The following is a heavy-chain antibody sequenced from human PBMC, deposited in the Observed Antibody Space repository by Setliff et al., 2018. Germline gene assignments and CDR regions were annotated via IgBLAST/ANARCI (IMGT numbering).Heavy chain of an antibody. J-gene: IGHJ4*02. Sequence: SETLSLTCTVSGGSISSSSYLWGWVRQTPGKGLEWIGSIYYSGTAYYNPSLKSRVTISVDTSKNQFSLQVTSVTATDTAVYYCARHEFVGGYYGSVTYRHFDYWGQGILVTVSS. CDR1: GGSISSSSYL. CDR3: ARHEFVGGYYGSVTYRHFDY. CDR2: IYYSGTA. V-gene: IGHV4-39*01. D-gene: IGHD3-10*01.